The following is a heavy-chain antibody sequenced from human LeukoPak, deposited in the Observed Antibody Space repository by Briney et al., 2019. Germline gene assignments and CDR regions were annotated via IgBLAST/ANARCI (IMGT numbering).Heavy chain of an antibody. CDR1: GFTISSDA. J-gene: IGHJ4*02. V-gene: IGHV3-23*05. CDR2: SYGSDT. CDR3: SKRRRRETGPFES. D-gene: IGHD5-24*01. Sequence: GGSLRLSCVASGFTISSDALTWARQARGRGLEWVSASYGSDTDYADSVRGRFTISRDDSKNTLYLQMNGLRDEDTAVYYCSKRRRRETGPFESWGRGTLVTVSP.